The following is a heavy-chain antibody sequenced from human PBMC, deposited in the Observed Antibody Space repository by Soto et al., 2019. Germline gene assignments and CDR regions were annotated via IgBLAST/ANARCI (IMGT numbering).Heavy chain of an antibody. D-gene: IGHD3-10*01. CDR1: GYTFTSYG. CDR2: ISAYNGNT. J-gene: IGHJ5*02. CDR3: ARVVVRGVIGFPEGWFDP. Sequence: QVQLVQSGAEVKKPGASVKVSCKASGYTFTSYGISWVRQAPGQGLEWMGWISAYNGNTNYAQKLQGRATMTTDTSTSTAYMELRSLRSDDTAVYYCARVVVRGVIGFPEGWFDPWGQGTLVTVSS. V-gene: IGHV1-18*01.